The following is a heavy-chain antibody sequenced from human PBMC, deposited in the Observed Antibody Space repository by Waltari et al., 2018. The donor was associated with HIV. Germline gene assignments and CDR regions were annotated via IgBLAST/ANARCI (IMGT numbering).Heavy chain of an antibody. CDR1: GFTFSSYA. D-gene: IGHD3-10*01. CDR2: SGGSGGST. V-gene: IGHV3-23*01. CDR3: AKSQGSGTYYYGMDG. Sequence: EVQLLESGGGLVQPGGSLRLSCAASGFTFSSYAMSWFRQAPGKGSEGVSASGGSGGSTYYADSVKGRFTISRYNSKNTLYLQMNSLRAEDTAVYYCAKSQGSGTYYYGMDGWGQGTTVTVSS. J-gene: IGHJ6*02.